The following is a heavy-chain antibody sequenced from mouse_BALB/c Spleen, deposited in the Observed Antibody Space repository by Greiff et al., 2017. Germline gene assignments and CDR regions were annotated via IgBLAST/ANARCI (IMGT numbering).Heavy chain of an antibody. V-gene: IGHV1-7*01. CDR1: GYTFTSYW. CDR2: INPSTGYT. J-gene: IGHJ3*01. CDR3: ATYYRYSQFAY. D-gene: IGHD2-14*01. Sequence: QVQLQQSGAELAKPGASVKMSCKASGYTFTSYWMHWVKQRPGQGLEWIGYINPSTGYTEYNQKFKDKATLTADKSSSTAYMQLSSLTSEDSAVYYCATYYRYSQFAYWGQGTLVTVSA.